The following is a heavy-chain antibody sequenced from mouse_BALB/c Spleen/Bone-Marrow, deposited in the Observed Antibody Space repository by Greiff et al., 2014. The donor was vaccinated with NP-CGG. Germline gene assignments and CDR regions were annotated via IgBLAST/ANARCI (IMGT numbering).Heavy chain of an antibody. CDR1: GYTFTSSW. CDR2: IHPSSGNT. J-gene: IGHJ1*01. V-gene: IGHV1S130*01. Sequence: QVQLQQSGSVLVRPGASVKLSCKASGYTFTSSWMHWAKQRPGQGLEWIGDIHPSSGNTNYNEKFRGKATLTVDTSSNTAYVDLSNLTSEDSAVYDCARSYRFWYFDVWGAGTTVTVSS. CDR3: ARSYRFWYFDV. D-gene: IGHD2-12*01.